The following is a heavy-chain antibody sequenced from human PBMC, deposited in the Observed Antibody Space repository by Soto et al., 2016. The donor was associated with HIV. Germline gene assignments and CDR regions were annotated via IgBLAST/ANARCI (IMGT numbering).Heavy chain of an antibody. D-gene: IGHD2-15*01. CDR2: ISASGGST. V-gene: IGHV3-23*01. J-gene: IGHJ4*02. CDR3: VKWGYCRAGTCSKASPFDY. CDR1: GFTFSSYA. Sequence: EVQLLESGGGLVQPGGSLRLSCAASGFTFSSYAMNWVRQAPGQGLGWVSAISASGGSTYYADSVKGRFTISRDNFKNTLYLQMNSLRAEDTAVYYCVKWGYCRAGTCSKASPFDYWGRGTLVTVSS.